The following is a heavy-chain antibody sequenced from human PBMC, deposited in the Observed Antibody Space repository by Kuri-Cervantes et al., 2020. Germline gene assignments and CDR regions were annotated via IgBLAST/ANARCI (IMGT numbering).Heavy chain of an antibody. V-gene: IGHV4-34*01. CDR1: GGPISSYY. Sequence: GSLRLSCTCSGGPISSYYWTWIRQPPGKGLEWIGGLDDVRTPNYNPSLKSRVTISIDTSKNQFSLRLSSVTAADTAVYYCARGLGDYVGWFDPWGQGTLGTVSS. D-gene: IGHD4-17*01. CDR2: LDDVRTP. CDR3: ARGLGDYVGWFDP. J-gene: IGHJ5*02.